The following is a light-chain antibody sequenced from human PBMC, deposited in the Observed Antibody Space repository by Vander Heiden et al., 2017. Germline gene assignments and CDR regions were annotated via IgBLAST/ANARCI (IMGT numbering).Light chain of an antibody. J-gene: IGKJ2*01. CDR3: QHYDHSPPYA. CDR1: QIISNNY. V-gene: IGKV3D-20*01. CDR2: EAY. Sequence: EIVLTQYPATLSLSPGDRATLSCGASQIISNNYLAWYQQKPGLAPRLLIYEAYSRAAGIPDRFSGSGSGTDFTLTINRLEPEEFGIYYCQHYDHSPPYAFGKGTNMEIK.